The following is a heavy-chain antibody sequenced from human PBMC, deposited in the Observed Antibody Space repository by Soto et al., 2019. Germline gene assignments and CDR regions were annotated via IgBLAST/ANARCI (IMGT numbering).Heavy chain of an antibody. V-gene: IGHV3-74*01. Sequence: EVQLVESGGGLVQPGGSLRLSCAAPGFTFGSYWMHWVRQAPGKGLVWVSHISLDGSRTTYADSVKGRFTISRDNAKSALYRLMNSLRAEDTAVYYWARAPRGYSLGYRYYGMDVWGQGTTVTVSS. D-gene: IGHD2-21*01. CDR1: GFTFGSYW. CDR3: ARAPRGYSLGYRYYGMDV. CDR2: ISLDGSRT. J-gene: IGHJ6*02.